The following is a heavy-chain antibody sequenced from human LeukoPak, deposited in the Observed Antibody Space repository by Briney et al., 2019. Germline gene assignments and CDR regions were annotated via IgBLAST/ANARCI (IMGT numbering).Heavy chain of an antibody. Sequence: KVSCXXSGGTFSSYAISWVRQAPGQGLEWMGGIIPIFGTANYAQKLQGRVTMTTDTSTSTAYMELRSLRSDDTAVYYCARDQEYDFWSGYYSPDYYYGMDVWGQGTTVTVSS. CDR3: ARDQEYDFWSGYYSPDYYYGMDV. CDR2: IIPIFGTA. D-gene: IGHD3-3*01. V-gene: IGHV1-69*05. J-gene: IGHJ6*02. CDR1: GGTFSSYA.